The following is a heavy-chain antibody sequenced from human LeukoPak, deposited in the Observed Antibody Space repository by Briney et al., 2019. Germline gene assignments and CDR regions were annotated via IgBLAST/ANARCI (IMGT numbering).Heavy chain of an antibody. D-gene: IGHD3-10*01. CDR2: INPNSGGT. Sequence: GASVKVSCKASGYTLTGYYMHWVRQAPGQGLEWMGWINPNSGGTNYAQKFQGRVTMTRDTSISTAYMELSRLRSDDTAVYYCARSLGVWFGELTWFDPWGQGTLVTVSS. V-gene: IGHV1-2*02. CDR3: ARSLGVWFGELTWFDP. J-gene: IGHJ5*02. CDR1: GYTLTGYY.